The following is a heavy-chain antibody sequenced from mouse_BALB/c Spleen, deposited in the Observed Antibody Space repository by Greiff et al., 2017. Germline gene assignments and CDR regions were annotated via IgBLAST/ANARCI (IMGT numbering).Heavy chain of an antibody. D-gene: IGHD1-1*01. CDR1: GFTFSSYA. CDR3: ASLHYYGSSYGVDY. Sequence: EVKLVESGGGLVKPGGSLKLSCAASGFTFSSYAMSWVRQSPEKRLEWVAEISSGGSYTYYPDTVTGRFTISRDNAKNTLYLEMSSLRSEDTAMYYCASLHYYGSSYGVDYWGQGTSVTVSS. CDR2: ISSGGSYT. J-gene: IGHJ4*01. V-gene: IGHV5-9-4*01.